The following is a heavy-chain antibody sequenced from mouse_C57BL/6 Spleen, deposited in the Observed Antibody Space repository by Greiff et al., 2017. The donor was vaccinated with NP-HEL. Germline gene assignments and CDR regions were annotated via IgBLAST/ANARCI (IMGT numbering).Heavy chain of an antibody. CDR3: ARDEGDGIDD. CDR2: RRNKANDYTT. Sequence: DVKLQESGGGLVQSGRSLRLSCATSGFTFSDFYMEWVRHAPGKGLEWIAARRNKANDYTTEYSASVKGRFIVSRDTSQSILYLQMNALRAEDTAMDYCARDEGDGIDDWGQGTTLTVAS. V-gene: IGHV7-1*01. CDR1: GFTFSDFY. J-gene: IGHJ2*01. D-gene: IGHD1-1*01.